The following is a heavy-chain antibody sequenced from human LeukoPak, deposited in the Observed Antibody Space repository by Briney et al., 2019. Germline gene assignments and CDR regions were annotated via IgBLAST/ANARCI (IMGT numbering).Heavy chain of an antibody. CDR2: IPYDGSNK. CDR1: GFTFSSYG. Sequence: GGSLRLSCAASGFTFSSYGIHWVRQAPGKGLEWVAFIPYDGSNKYYADSVQGRFTISRDNSKNTLYLQMNSLRAEDTAVYYCAKDPHPYGSGLFYYFDYWGQGTLVTVSS. D-gene: IGHD3-10*01. CDR3: AKDPHPYGSGLFYYFDY. V-gene: IGHV3-30*02. J-gene: IGHJ4*02.